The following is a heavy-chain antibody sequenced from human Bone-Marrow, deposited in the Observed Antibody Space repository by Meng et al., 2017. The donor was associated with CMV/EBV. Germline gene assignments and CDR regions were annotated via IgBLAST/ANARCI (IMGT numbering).Heavy chain of an antibody. J-gene: IGHJ4*02. CDR1: GFTFSSYW. CDR3: ARARLDSSPVYFDY. D-gene: IGHD6-13*01. Sequence: GESLKISCAASGFTFSSYWMSWVRQAPGKGLEWVANIKQDGSEKYYVDSVKGRFTISRDNAKNSLYLQMNSLRAEDTAVYYCARARLDSSPVYFDYWGQGTLVTVPS. CDR2: IKQDGSEK. V-gene: IGHV3-7*01.